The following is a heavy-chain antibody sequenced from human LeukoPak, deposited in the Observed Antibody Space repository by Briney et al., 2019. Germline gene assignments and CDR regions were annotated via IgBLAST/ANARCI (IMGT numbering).Heavy chain of an antibody. CDR3: ARGGGRDGYYWDY. V-gene: IGHV4-59*12. CDR1: GGSISSYY. CDR2: IYYSGST. J-gene: IGHJ4*02. D-gene: IGHD5-24*01. Sequence: SETLSLTCTVSGGSISSYYWSWIRQPPGKGLEWIGYIYYSGSTNYNPSLKSRVTISVDTSKNQFSLKLSSVTAADTAVYYCARGGGRDGYYWDYWGQGILVTVSS.